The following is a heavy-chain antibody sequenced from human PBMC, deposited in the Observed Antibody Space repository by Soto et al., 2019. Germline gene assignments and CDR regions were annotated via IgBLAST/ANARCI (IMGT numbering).Heavy chain of an antibody. CDR2: ISYDGTNK. Sequence: GGSLRLSCAASGFMFSSYAMLWVRQAPGKGLEWVAAISYDGTNKYYADSIKGRFTISRDNSANTLFLQVNSLRREDTAMYYCAIVPSPYTSGWYGIDFWGHGTLVTVSS. CDR3: AIVPSPYTSGWYGIDF. D-gene: IGHD6-19*01. J-gene: IGHJ4*01. V-gene: IGHV3-30*04. CDR1: GFMFSSYA.